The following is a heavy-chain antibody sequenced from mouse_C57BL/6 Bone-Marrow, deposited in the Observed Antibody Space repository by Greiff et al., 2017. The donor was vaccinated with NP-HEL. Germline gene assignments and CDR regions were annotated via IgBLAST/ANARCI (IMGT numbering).Heavy chain of an antibody. CDR3: ARSDDYSSSDDY. V-gene: IGHV1-82*01. CDR1: GYAFSSSW. CDR2: IYPGDGDT. D-gene: IGHD1-1*01. J-gene: IGHJ2*01. Sequence: VQLQQSGPELVKPGASVKISCKASGYAFSSSWMNWVKQRPGKGLEWIGRIYPGDGDTNYNGKFKGKATMTADKSSSTAYMQLSSLTSEDSAVYFCARSDDYSSSDDYWGQGTTLTVSS.